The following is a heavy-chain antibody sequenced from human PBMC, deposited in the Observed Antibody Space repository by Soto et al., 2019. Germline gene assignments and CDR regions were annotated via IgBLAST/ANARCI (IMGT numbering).Heavy chain of an antibody. V-gene: IGHV4-59*11. CDR2: IYNSGRT. Sequence: PSETLSLTCNVSGVSITSLFWSWIRQPPGKGLEWIGYIYNSGRTSYNPSLKSRVTISVDTSTNQFSLKMRSVTAADTAVYYCAKNDPNAGFDSWGQGTLVTVSS. D-gene: IGHD6-13*01. J-gene: IGHJ4*02. CDR1: GVSITSLF. CDR3: AKNDPNAGFDS.